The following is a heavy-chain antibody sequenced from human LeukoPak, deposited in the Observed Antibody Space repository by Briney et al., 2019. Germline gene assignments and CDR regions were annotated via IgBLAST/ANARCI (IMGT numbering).Heavy chain of an antibody. D-gene: IGHD4-17*01. Sequence: TGGSLRLSCAASGFALSSHWMTWVRQVPGKGLEWVANIKQDGSKKSYVDSVKGRFTISRDNSKNTLYLQMNSLRAEDTAVYYCARDLNDYGDVGSDYWGQGTLVTVSS. CDR3: ARDLNDYGDVGSDY. J-gene: IGHJ4*02. CDR1: GFALSSHW. CDR2: IKQDGSKK. V-gene: IGHV3-7*01.